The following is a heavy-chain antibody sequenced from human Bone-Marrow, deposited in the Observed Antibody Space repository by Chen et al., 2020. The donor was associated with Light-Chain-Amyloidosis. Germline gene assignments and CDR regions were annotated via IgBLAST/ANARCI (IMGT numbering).Heavy chain of an antibody. Sequence: PGAXVKVSCXVSGYTLTELSMHWVRQAPGKGLEWMGGFDPEDGETIYAQKFQGRVTMTEDTSTDTAXXXXSSXXXXXXXXXXXXXXRYYYDSSGYYYDYYYMDVWGKGTTVTVSS. CDR1: GYTLTELS. J-gene: IGHJ6*03. V-gene: IGHV1-24*01. CDR2: FDPEDGET. D-gene: IGHD3-22*01. CDR3: XXXRYYYDSSGYYYDYYYMDV.